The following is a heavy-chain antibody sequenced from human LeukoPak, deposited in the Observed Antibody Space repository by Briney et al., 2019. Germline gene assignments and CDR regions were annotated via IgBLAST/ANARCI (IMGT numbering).Heavy chain of an antibody. D-gene: IGHD6-13*01. CDR1: GFTLSSYS. J-gene: IGHJ4*02. V-gene: IGHV3-21*01. CDR2: ISSSSSYI. CDR3: ARDGSRRWDYDY. Sequence: GGSLGLSCAASGFTLSSYSMNWVRQAPGKGLEWVSSISSSSSYIYYADSVKGRFTISRDNAKNSLYLQMNSLRAEDTAVYYCARDGSRRWDYDYWGQGTLVTVSS.